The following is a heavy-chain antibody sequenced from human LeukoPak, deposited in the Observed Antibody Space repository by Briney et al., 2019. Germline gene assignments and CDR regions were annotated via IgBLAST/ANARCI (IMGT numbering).Heavy chain of an antibody. CDR2: IYTSGST. Sequence: TSETLSLTCTVSGGSISSYYWSWIRQPAGKGLEWIGRIYTSGSTNYNPSLKSRVTMSVDTSKNQFSLKLSSVTAADTAVYYCARDRVELSYYYYYYIDVWGKGTTVTVSS. CDR3: ARDRVELSYYYYYYIDV. J-gene: IGHJ6*03. V-gene: IGHV4-4*07. CDR1: GGSISSYY. D-gene: IGHD1-7*01.